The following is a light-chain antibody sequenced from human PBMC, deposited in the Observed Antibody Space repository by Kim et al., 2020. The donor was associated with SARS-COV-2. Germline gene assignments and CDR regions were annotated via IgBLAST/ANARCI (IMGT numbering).Light chain of an antibody. CDR1: QNVGNIH. J-gene: IGKJ1*01. Sequence: SPGERATLSGWASQNVGNIHLAWYQHKSGQSPRLIIYGVSTRATGIPDRFSGSGSGTDFTLTISRLEPEDFAVYYCQQYAASPPTLGQGTKVDIK. CDR3: QQYAASPPT. V-gene: IGKV3-20*01. CDR2: GVS.